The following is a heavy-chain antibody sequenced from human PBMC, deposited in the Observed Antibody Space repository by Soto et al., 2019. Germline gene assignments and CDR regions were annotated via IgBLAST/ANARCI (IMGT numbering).Heavy chain of an antibody. CDR1: GGTFNNYA. CDR2: IIPIFNSA. Sequence: SVKVSWKASGGTFNNYALSWVRQAPGQGLEWMGGIIPIFNSANYAQKFQGRVTITADDSTSTAYMELRSLRPDDTAVYYCAREVTVASYSFDFWGQGTLVTVSS. V-gene: IGHV1-69*13. D-gene: IGHD5-12*01. J-gene: IGHJ4*02. CDR3: AREVTVASYSFDF.